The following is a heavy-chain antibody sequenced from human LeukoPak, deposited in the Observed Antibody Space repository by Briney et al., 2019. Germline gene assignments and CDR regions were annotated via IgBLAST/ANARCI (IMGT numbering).Heavy chain of an antibody. CDR1: GYSISSGYY. J-gene: IGHJ4*02. D-gene: IGHD1-26*01. CDR3: ARTHEGASFPFGY. V-gene: IGHV4-38-2*02. Sequence: SETLSLTCTVSGYSISSGYYWGWIRQPPGKGLEWIGSIYHSGSTYYNPSLKSRVTISVDTSKNQFSLKLSSVTAADTAVYYCARTHEGASFPFGYWGQGTLVTVSS. CDR2: IYHSGST.